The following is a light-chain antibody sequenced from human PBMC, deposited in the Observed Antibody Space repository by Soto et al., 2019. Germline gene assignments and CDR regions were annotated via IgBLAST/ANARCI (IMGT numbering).Light chain of an antibody. CDR1: QSIVNN. CDR3: QQYSGWSFT. CDR2: GAS. J-gene: IGKJ4*01. Sequence: EIVMTQSPGTLSVSPGERATLSCRASQSIVNNLAWYQQKPAQGPRLLIYGASSRATVLPARFSGSGSGTGFTLTISSLQSEDFAVYYCQQYSGWSFTFGEGTKVEIK. V-gene: IGKV3-15*01.